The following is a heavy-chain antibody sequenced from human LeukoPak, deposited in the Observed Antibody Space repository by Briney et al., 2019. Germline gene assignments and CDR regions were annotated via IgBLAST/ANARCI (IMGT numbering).Heavy chain of an antibody. Sequence: PSGTLSLTCSVSGGSISRSSYYLGWIRPSPGEGLGWVGSMYYRGTTYKNSSLKSRVTLSIDTSNNQFSLKLTSVTAADTAVYYCVREYSRSVVAGSRPDLWGQGLLVTVSS. J-gene: IGHJ4*02. CDR1: GGSISRSSYY. CDR3: VREYSRSVVAGSRPDL. V-gene: IGHV4-39*02. D-gene: IGHD2-21*01. CDR2: MYYRGTT.